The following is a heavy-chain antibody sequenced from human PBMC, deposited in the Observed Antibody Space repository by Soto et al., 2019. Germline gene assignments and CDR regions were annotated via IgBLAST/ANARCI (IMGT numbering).Heavy chain of an antibody. Sequence: QVQLVQSGAEVKKPGSSVKVSCKASGGTFSSYAISWVRQAPGQGLEWMGGIIPIFGTANYAQKFQGRVTITADESTSTAYMELSSLRSEDTAVYYCARGGDQWELLTYYGMDVWGQGTTVTVAS. V-gene: IGHV1-69*01. CDR3: ARGGDQWELLTYYGMDV. J-gene: IGHJ6*02. D-gene: IGHD1-26*01. CDR1: GGTFSSYA. CDR2: IIPIFGTA.